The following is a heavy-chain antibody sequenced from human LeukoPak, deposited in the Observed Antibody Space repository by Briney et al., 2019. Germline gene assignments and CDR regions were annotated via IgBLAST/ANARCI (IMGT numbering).Heavy chain of an antibody. CDR2: MNPNSGNT. CDR1: GGTFSSYA. J-gene: IGHJ4*02. Sequence: ASVKVSCKASGGTFSSYAINWVRQATGQGLEWMGWMNPNSGNTGYAQKFQGRVTMTRNTSISTAYMELSSLRSEDTAVYYCARSTSVAGTSTLVDYWGQGTLVTVSS. CDR3: ARSTSVAGTSTLVDY. D-gene: IGHD6-19*01. V-gene: IGHV1-8*02.